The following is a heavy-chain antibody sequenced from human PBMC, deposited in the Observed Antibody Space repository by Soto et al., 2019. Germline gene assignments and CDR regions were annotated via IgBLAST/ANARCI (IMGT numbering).Heavy chain of an antibody. CDR2: INTGNGNT. CDR1: GITYTTYA. V-gene: IGHV1-3*04. D-gene: IGHD5-12*01. J-gene: IGHJ5*02. Sequence: QVQVVQSGAEVKKPGASVKVSCKASGITYTTYAIHWVRQAPGQGLEWMGWINTGNGNTRYSQRFQGRVTLTTDTSARPAYMDLSSLTSEDTAVSYCARAISGSVTWGQGTLITVSS. CDR3: ARAISGSVT.